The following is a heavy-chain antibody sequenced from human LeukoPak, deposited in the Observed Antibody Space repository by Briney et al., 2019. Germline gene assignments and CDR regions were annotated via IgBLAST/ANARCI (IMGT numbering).Heavy chain of an antibody. D-gene: IGHD6-19*01. CDR1: GYSFTSYW. Sequence: GESLKISCKGSGYSFTSYWMGWVRQMPGKGLEWMGIIYPGDSDTRYSPSFQGQVTISADKSISTAYLQWSSLKASDTAMYYCARNPGIAVAGYYFDYWGQGTLVTVSS. J-gene: IGHJ4*02. CDR2: IYPGDSDT. CDR3: ARNPGIAVAGYYFDY. V-gene: IGHV5-51*01.